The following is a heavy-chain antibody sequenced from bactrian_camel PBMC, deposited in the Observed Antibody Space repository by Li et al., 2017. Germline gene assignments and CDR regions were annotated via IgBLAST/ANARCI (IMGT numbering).Heavy chain of an antibody. V-gene: IGHV3S31*01. Sequence: DVQLVESGGGLVQPGGSLRLSCAASGFTFSSYAMSWVRQAPGKGLERVSSVNSGGCSTYYADSVKGRFTISLDNAKATLYLQMNSLTPEDTGTYYCQASLGKTFRSEAYKAWGQGTQGT. CDR3: QASLGKTFRSEAYKA. CDR1: GFTFSSYA. D-gene: IGHD5*01. CDR2: VNSGGCST. J-gene: IGHJ4*01.